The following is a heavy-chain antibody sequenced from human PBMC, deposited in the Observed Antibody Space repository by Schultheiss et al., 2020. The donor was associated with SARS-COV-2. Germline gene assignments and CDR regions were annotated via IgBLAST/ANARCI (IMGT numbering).Heavy chain of an antibody. CDR1: GFTFRSYA. V-gene: IGHV3-30*07. Sequence: GGSLRLSCAASGFTFRSYAMNWVRQAPGKGLEWVAVVSYDGTNKYYADSVKGRFTISRDNSKNTLYLQMNSLRADDTAVFYCARDGNQWLAPFDYWGQGTLVTVSS. CDR2: VSYDGTNK. D-gene: IGHD6-19*01. CDR3: ARDGNQWLAPFDY. J-gene: IGHJ4*02.